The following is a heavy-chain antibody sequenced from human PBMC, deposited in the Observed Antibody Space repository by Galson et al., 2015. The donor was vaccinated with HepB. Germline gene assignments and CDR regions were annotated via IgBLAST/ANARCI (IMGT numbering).Heavy chain of an antibody. CDR3: ARDRLDYYDSSGLDAFDI. D-gene: IGHD3-22*01. CDR1: GYTFTSYY. V-gene: IGHV1-46*01. CDR2: INPSGGST. J-gene: IGHJ3*02. Sequence: SVKVSCKASGYTFTSYYMHWVRQAPGQGPEWMGIINPSGGSTSYAQKFQGRVTMTRDTSTSTVYMELSSLRSEDTAVYYCARDRLDYYDSSGLDAFDIWGQGTMVTVSS.